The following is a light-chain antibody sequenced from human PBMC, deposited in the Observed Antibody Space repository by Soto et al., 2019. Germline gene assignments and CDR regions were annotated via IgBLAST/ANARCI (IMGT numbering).Light chain of an antibody. CDR1: QSFNSN. Sequence: EIWLTQFPGTLSLSPGERATLSCTASQSFNSNYLAWYQQKPGQAPRLLIYGASTRATGIPDRFSGSGSGTDFTLTISSLQSEDFVVYFCQQYNKWPPGTFGQGTKVDIK. CDR2: GAS. V-gene: IGKV3D-15*01. CDR3: QQYNKWPPGT. J-gene: IGKJ1*01.